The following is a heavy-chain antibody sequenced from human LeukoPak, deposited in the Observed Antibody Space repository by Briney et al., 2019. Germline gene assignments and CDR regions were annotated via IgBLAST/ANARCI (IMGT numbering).Heavy chain of an antibody. V-gene: IGHV3-21*06. Sequence: PGGSLRLSCAASGFTSSTYSMNWVRQAPGKGLEWVSSISSNSRYIYYADSMRGRFTISRDNAKNSLYLQMNSLKPEDTAVYYCARVAEAAAFDSWGQGTLVTVSS. CDR3: ARVAEAAAFDS. CDR1: GFTSSTYS. J-gene: IGHJ4*02. D-gene: IGHD6-13*01. CDR2: ISSNSRYI.